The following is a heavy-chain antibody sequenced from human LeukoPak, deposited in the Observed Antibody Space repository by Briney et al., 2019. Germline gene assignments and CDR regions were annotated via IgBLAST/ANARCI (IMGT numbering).Heavy chain of an antibody. D-gene: IGHD3-22*01. J-gene: IGHJ3*01. CDR1: GGSISSASYF. Sequence: SETLSLTCTVSGGSISSASYFWGWIRQPPGKGLEWIGTIYYSGSTYYNASLKSRVTMSGDTSRSQFSLRLSSVNAADTAVYYCAKAGARYSDSSGLYAFDFWGRGTMVTVSS. CDR2: IYYSGST. CDR3: AKAGARYSDSSGLYAFDF. V-gene: IGHV4-39*01.